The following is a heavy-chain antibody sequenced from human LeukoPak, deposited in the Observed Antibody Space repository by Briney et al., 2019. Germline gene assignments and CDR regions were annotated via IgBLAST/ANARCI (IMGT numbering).Heavy chain of an antibody. J-gene: IGHJ5*02. CDR1: GGSFSGYY. V-gene: IGHV4-34*01. CDR3: ARVLSCGGDCYPNWFDP. Sequence: SETLSLTCAVYGGSFSGYYWSWIRQPPGKGLEWIGEINHSGSTNYNPSLKSRVTISVDTSKNQFSLKLSSVTAADTAVYYCARVLSCGGDCYPNWFDPWGQGILVTVSS. CDR2: INHSGST. D-gene: IGHD2-21*01.